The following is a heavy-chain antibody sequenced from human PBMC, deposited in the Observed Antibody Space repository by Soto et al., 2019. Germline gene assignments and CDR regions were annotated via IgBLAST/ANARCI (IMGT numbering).Heavy chain of an antibody. Sequence: GGSLRLSCAASGFTFSTFDMTWVRQAPGKGLEWVSLIRGVAGSTHYPDSVKGRFTISKDTSNNVLYLEMNSLRADDTVVYFCVKGAWLDYWGQGNMVTVSS. CDR3: VKGAWLDY. J-gene: IGHJ4*02. V-gene: IGHV3-23*01. CDR2: IRGVAGST. CDR1: GFTFSTFD.